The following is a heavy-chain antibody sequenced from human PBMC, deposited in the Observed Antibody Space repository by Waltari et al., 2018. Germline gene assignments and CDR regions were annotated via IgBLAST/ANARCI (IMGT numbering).Heavy chain of an antibody. CDR1: GFTFTRDA. D-gene: IGHD3-9*01. Sequence: EVQLLESGGGLVQPGRSLRLSCVASGFTFTRDAMTWVRQAPGRGLEWVAVINDDNYSTQYAKSVKGRFTISRDNSKNTLYLQMNSLKGEDTALYYCAKGDWLDFWGQGTLVTVSS. CDR3: AKGDWLDF. J-gene: IGHJ4*02. CDR2: INDDNYST. V-gene: IGHV3-23*01.